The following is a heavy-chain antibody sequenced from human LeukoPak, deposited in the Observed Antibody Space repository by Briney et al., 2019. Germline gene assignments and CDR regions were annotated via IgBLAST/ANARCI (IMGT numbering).Heavy chain of an antibody. J-gene: IGHJ4*02. CDR2: ISYDGSNK. CDR3: AKDGSRYYYGSGQPNYFDY. Sequence: GGSLRLSCAASGFTFSSYGMHWVRQAPGKGLEWVAVISYDGSNKYYADSVKGRFTISRDNSKNTLYLQMNSLRAEDTAVYYCAKDGSRYYYGSGQPNYFDYWGQGTLVTVSS. CDR1: GFTFSSYG. D-gene: IGHD3-10*01. V-gene: IGHV3-30*18.